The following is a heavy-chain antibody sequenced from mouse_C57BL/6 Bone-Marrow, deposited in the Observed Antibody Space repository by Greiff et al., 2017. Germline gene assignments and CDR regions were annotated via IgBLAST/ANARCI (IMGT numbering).Heavy chain of an antibody. Sequence: QVQLQQPGAELVRPGSSVKLSCKASGYTFTSYWMHWVKQRPIQGLEWIGNIDPSDSETHYNQKFKDKATLTVDKSSSTAYMQLSSLTSEDSAVYYCARGRDDGYPAWFAYSGQGTLVTVSA. CDR3: ARGRDDGYPAWFAY. CDR2: IDPSDSET. D-gene: IGHD2-3*01. J-gene: IGHJ3*01. CDR1: GYTFTSYW. V-gene: IGHV1-52*01.